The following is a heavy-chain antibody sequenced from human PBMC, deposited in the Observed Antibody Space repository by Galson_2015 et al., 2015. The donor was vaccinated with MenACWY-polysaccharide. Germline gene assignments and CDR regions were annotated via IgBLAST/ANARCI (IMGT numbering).Heavy chain of an antibody. Sequence: ETLSLTCTVSGGSVSSGSYYWSWIRQPPGKGLEWIGYIYYSGSTNYNPSLKSRVTISVDTSKNQFSLKLSSVTAADTAVYYCARSYDFWSGYLFDPWGQGTLVTVSS. V-gene: IGHV4-61*01. CDR1: GGSVSSGSYY. CDR2: IYYSGST. CDR3: ARSYDFWSGYLFDP. J-gene: IGHJ5*02. D-gene: IGHD3-3*01.